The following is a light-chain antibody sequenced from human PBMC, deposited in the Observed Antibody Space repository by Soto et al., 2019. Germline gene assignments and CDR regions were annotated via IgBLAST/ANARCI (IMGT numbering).Light chain of an antibody. J-gene: IGKJ4*01. CDR2: DAS. Sequence: ILLTQSPGTLSLSPGERATLSCRASQSVRTYLSYVAWYHQRPGQAPRLLIYDASNRATGIPARFSGSGSGTDFTLTISSLEPEDFAVYYCQQRSNWPPVFGGGTKVDIK. V-gene: IGKV3-11*01. CDR1: QSVRTY. CDR3: QQRSNWPPV.